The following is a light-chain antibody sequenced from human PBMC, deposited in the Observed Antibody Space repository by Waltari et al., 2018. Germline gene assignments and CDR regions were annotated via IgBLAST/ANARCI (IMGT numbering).Light chain of an antibody. V-gene: IGKV1-39*01. CDR2: AAS. J-gene: IGKJ1*01. Sequence: DIQMTQSPSSLSASVGDRVTITCRAGQSISKYLNWYQQKAGKAPKLLLYAASNLQSGVPSRFSGSGSGTDFTLTITSLQPEDFATYYCQQSYSTPPTFGQGTKVEIK. CDR1: QSISKY. CDR3: QQSYSTPPT.